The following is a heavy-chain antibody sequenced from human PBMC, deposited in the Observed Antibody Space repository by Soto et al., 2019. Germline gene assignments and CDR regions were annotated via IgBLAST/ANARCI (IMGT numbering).Heavy chain of an antibody. J-gene: IGHJ5*02. CDR1: GYSFTNND. D-gene: IGHD3-16*01. CDR3: ARMATFGSLHWFDP. CDR2: MNPGSGDT. V-gene: IGHV1-8*01. Sequence: GASVKVSCKASGYSFTNNDVSWVRQATGQGLEWMGWMNPGSGDTGYAQKFQGRVTMTRDISIATAYMELSNLRSDDTAIYYCARMATFGSLHWFDPWGQGTLVTVSS.